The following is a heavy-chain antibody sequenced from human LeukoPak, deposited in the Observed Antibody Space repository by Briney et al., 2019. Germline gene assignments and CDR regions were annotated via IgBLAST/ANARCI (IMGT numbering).Heavy chain of an antibody. V-gene: IGHV1-8*02. Sequence: TSVKVSCKASGYTFTSYYMHWVRQATGQGLEWMGWMNPNSGNTAYAQKFQGRVTMTRNTSISTAYMELSSLRSEDTAVYYCAARGYSWGQGTLVTVSS. CDR2: MNPNSGNT. CDR1: GYTFTSYY. J-gene: IGHJ4*02. CDR3: AARGYS. D-gene: IGHD5-18*01.